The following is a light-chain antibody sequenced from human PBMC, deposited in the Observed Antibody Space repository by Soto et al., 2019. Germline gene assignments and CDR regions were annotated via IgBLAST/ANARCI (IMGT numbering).Light chain of an antibody. CDR1: LSVSSSY. J-gene: IGKJ2*01. CDR2: DAS. Sequence: EIVLTQSPGTLSLSPGERATLSCRASLSVSSSYLAWYQQKPGQAPRLLIYDASSRSTGIPDRFSGSGSGTDFTLTISRLEPEDFAVYYCQQYGSSPWYTFGQGTKLEIK. CDR3: QQYGSSPWYT. V-gene: IGKV3-20*01.